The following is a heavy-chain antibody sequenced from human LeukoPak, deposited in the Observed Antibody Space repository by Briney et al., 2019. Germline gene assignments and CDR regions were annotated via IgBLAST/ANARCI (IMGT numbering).Heavy chain of an antibody. CDR2: IGGTNGRT. V-gene: IGHV3-23*01. CDR3: AKDRGSGWYNFDY. Sequence: GGSLRLSCAASGFTFSSYAMSWVRQPPGKGLEWVSAIGGTNGRTYYADSVKGRFTISRDNSKNTLYLQMNSLRDEDTAVYYCAKDRGSGWYNFDYWGQGTLVTVSS. D-gene: IGHD6-19*01. CDR1: GFTFSSYA. J-gene: IGHJ4*02.